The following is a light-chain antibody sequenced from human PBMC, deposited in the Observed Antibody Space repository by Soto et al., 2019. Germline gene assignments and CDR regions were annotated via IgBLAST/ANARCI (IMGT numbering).Light chain of an antibody. CDR1: ESVGSN. V-gene: IGKV3-15*01. CDR2: GAS. CDR3: QQYDNWPPWT. Sequence: DTVMTQSPATLSESPGEKVTLSCRASESVGSNLAWYQQKPGQAPRLLIYGASTRATGIPARFSGSGSGTEFTLSISSLQSEDVALYFCQQYDNWPPWTFGQGTKVDI. J-gene: IGKJ1*01.